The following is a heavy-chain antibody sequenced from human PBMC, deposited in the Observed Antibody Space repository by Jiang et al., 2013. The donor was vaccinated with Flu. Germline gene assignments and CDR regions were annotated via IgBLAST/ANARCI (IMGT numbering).Heavy chain of an antibody. CDR2: ISHSGST. J-gene: IGHJ5*02. V-gene: IGHV4-34*01. CDR3: ARDSYGDYTPIDP. D-gene: IGHD4-17*01. CDR1: GGSFSGHF. Sequence: LLKPSETLSLTCAVYGGSFSGHFWIWIRQPPGKGLEWIGEISHSGSTNYNPSLKSRVTISADTSKNQFSLKLSSVTAADTAVYYCARDSYGDYTPIDPWGQGTLVTVSS.